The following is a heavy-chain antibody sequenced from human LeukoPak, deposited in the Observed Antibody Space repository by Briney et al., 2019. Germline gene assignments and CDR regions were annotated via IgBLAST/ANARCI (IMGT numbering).Heavy chain of an antibody. Sequence: PGGSLRLSCAASGFTFSSYSMNWVRQAPGKGLEWVSSISSSSSYIYYADSVKGRFTISRDNAKNSLYLQMNSLRAEDTAVYYCARVRGSGSYYDAFDIWGQGTMVTVSS. J-gene: IGHJ3*02. D-gene: IGHD3-10*01. CDR3: ARVRGSGSYYDAFDI. CDR1: GFTFSSYS. V-gene: IGHV3-21*01. CDR2: ISSSSSYI.